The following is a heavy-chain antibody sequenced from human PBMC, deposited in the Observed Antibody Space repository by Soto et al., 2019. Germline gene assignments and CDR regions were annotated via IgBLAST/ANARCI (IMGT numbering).Heavy chain of an antibody. J-gene: IGHJ3*02. CDR1: GGSISSGGYY. CDR2: IYYSGST. D-gene: IGHD2-15*01. V-gene: IGHV4-31*03. Sequence: QVQLQESGPGLVKPSQTLSLTCTVSGGSISSGGYYWNWIRQHPGKGLEWIGYIYYSGSTYYNPSLESRLTISVDTSKNQFSLKLSSVTAADTAVYYCARDQCSAGSCYPGNAFYIWGQGTMVTVSS. CDR3: ARDQCSAGSCYPGNAFYI.